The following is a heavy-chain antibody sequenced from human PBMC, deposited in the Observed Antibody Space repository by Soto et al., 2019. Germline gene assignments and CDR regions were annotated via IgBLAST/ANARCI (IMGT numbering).Heavy chain of an antibody. CDR2: IKPGGSDL. CDR1: GYRLDGAW. J-gene: IGHJ4*02. V-gene: IGHV5-51*01. CDR3: ARQINYFWDF. Sequence: PGESLKISCKGAGYRLDGAWIGWVRQMPGKGLEWMGIIKPGGSDLRYSPSFRGQVTISADAAVNTAYLQWNSLKASDTAMYYWARQINYFWDFWGQGTLVTVSS. D-gene: IGHD4-4*01.